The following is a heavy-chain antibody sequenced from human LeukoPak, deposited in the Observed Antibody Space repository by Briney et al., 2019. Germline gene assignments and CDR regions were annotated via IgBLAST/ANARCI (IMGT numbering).Heavy chain of an antibody. J-gene: IGHJ5*02. V-gene: IGHV3-66*01. D-gene: IGHD2-8*01. CDR1: GFTFSNYA. CDR3: ARDMHCTNGVCDNWFDP. Sequence: GGSLRLSCAASGFTFSNYAMTWVRQAPGKGLEWVSVIYSGGSTYYADSVKGRFTISRDNSKNTLYLQMNSLRADDTAVYYCARDMHCTNGVCDNWFDPWGQGTLVTVSS. CDR2: IYSGGST.